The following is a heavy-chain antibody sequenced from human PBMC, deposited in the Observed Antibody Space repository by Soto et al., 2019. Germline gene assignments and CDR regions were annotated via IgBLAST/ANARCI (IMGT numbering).Heavy chain of an antibody. V-gene: IGHV3-30*18. Sequence: PGGSLRLSCAGSGFTFRNYGMHLVRQAPGKGLVWVTVISYDGSHKYYADSVKGRFTISRDNSKNTVYLEMNSLRDEDTAVYYCAKRRGDHSNYSWGIDVWGQGTTVTVSS. J-gene: IGHJ6*02. D-gene: IGHD4-4*01. CDR1: GFTFRNYG. CDR2: ISYDGSHK. CDR3: AKRRGDHSNYSWGIDV.